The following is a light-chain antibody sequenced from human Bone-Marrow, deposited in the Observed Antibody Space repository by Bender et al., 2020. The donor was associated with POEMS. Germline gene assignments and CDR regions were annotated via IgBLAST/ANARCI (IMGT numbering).Light chain of an antibody. Sequence: QSALTQPRSVSGSPGQSVTISCTGTSSDVGGYNYVSWYQQDPGKTPKLLIYGVDKRPSEVPDRFSGSRSGNTASLTISWLQSEDEANYYCCSYAGVTTWVFGGGTKLTVL. V-gene: IGLV2-11*01. CDR1: SSDVGGYNY. CDR3: CSYAGVTTWV. J-gene: IGLJ3*02. CDR2: GVD.